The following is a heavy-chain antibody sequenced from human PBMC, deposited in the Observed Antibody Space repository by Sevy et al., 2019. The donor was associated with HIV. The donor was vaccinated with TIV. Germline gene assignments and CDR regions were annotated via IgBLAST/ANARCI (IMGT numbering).Heavy chain of an antibody. D-gene: IGHD2-15*01. V-gene: IGHV3-48*01. CDR1: GFIFSNYY. J-gene: IGHJ4*02. Sequence: GGSLRLSCAASGFIFSNYYMTWVRQAPGKGLEWVSYISDRSDTISYADSVKGRFTISRDNAKNALYLQMSSLRGEDTAVYYCAGVRDGYCSGGSCYYGYFFDYWGQGTLVTVSS. CDR2: ISDRSDTI. CDR3: AGVRDGYCSGGSCYYGYFFDY.